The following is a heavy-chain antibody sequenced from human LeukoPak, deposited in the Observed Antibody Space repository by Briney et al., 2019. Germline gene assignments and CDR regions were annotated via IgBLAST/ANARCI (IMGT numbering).Heavy chain of an antibody. J-gene: IGHJ4*02. V-gene: IGHV3-21*01. CDR2: ISSSSSYI. CDR1: GFTFSSYS. Sequence: GGSLRLSCAASGFTFSSYSMNWVRQAPGKGLEWVSSISSSSSYIYYADSVKGRFTISRDNAKNSLYLQVNSLRAEDTAVYYCARMVAATTSDYWGQGTLVTVSS. D-gene: IGHD2-15*01. CDR3: ARMVAATTSDY.